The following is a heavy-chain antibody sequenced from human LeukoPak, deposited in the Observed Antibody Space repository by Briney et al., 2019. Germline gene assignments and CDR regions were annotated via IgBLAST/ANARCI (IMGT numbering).Heavy chain of an antibody. V-gene: IGHV1-46*01. Sequence: ASVKVSCKASGYTFTSYYMHWVRQAPGQGLEWMGIINPSGGSTSYAQKFQGRVAMTRDTSTSTVYMELSSLRSEDTAVYYCARLNYYDSSGYYYNPGGWFDPWGQGTLVTVSS. D-gene: IGHD3-22*01. CDR3: ARLNYYDSSGYYYNPGGWFDP. J-gene: IGHJ5*02. CDR2: INPSGGST. CDR1: GYTFTSYY.